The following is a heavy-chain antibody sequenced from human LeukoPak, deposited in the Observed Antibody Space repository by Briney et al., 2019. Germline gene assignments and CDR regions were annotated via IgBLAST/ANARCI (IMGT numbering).Heavy chain of an antibody. CDR2: IYPGDSDT. D-gene: IGHD5-24*01. V-gene: IGHV5-51*01. CDR1: GYSFTSYW. J-gene: IGHJ1*01. CDR3: AVPPIGAEFLQQ. Sequence: KIGESLKISCKGSGYSFTSYWIGWVRQMPGKGLEWMGIIYPGDSDTRYSPSFRGQVTISADKSISTAYLQWISLKASDTAIYYCAVPPIGAEFLQQWGQGTLVTVSS.